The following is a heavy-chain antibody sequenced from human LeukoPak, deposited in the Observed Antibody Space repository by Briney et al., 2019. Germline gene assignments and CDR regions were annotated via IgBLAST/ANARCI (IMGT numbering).Heavy chain of an antibody. Sequence: GGSLRLSCAASGFIFTDYWMHWVRQAPGKGLVWVSRINTDGTSTKYAESVKGRITISRDNARNTVYLQLNSLRAEDTAVYYCARARYSYTGIIDYWGQGTLVTVSS. J-gene: IGHJ4*02. V-gene: IGHV3-74*01. CDR3: ARARYSYTGIIDY. CDR1: GFIFTDYW. CDR2: INTDGTST. D-gene: IGHD5-18*01.